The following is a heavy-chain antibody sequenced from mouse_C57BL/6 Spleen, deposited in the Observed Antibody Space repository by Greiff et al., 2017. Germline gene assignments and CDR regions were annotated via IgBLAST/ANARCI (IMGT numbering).Heavy chain of an antibody. Sequence: VQLQQPGAELVKPGASVKMSCKASGYTFTSYWITWVKQRPGQGLEWIGDIYPGSGSTNYNEKFKSKATLTVDTSSSTAYMQLSSLTSEDSAVYYCARERIYYGNLYYFDDWGQGTTLTVSS. D-gene: IGHD2-1*01. V-gene: IGHV1-55*01. CDR3: ARERIYYGNLYYFDD. CDR2: IYPGSGST. CDR1: GYTFTSYW. J-gene: IGHJ2*01.